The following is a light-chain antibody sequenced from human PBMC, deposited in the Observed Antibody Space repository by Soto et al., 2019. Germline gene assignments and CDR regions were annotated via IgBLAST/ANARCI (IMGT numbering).Light chain of an antibody. CDR2: DAS. Sequence: EIVLTQSPATLSLSPGERATLSCRASQSVSSYLAWYQQKPGQAPRLLIYDASNRATGIPARFSGSGSGTDFTLTIRSLAPEDFAVYFCQQRTSWPPKYTFGRGTKLEIK. V-gene: IGKV3-11*01. J-gene: IGKJ2*01. CDR1: QSVSSY. CDR3: QQRTSWPPKYT.